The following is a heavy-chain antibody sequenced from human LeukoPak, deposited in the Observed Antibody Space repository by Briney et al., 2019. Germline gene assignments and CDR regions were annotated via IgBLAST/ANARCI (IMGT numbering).Heavy chain of an antibody. CDR1: GFTFSSYA. J-gene: IGHJ4*02. Sequence: GGSLRLSCAASGFTFSSYAMSWVRQAPGKGLECVSVIYSGGSTYYADSVKGRFTISRDNSKNTLYLQMNSLRAEDTAVYYCARYPSDQYYFDYWGQGTLVTVSS. V-gene: IGHV3-53*01. CDR2: IYSGGST. CDR3: ARYPSDQYYFDY.